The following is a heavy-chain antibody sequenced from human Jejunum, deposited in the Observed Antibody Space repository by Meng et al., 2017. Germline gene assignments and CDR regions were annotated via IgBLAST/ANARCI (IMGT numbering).Heavy chain of an antibody. V-gene: IGHV3-7*01. CDR1: GFDFSKYW. CDR2: IKQDGSDK. J-gene: IGHJ5*02. CDR3: ARDPRSAGKYNYFDP. Sequence: GSLKISCAASGFDFSKYWMAWVRQAPGKGPEWVANIKQDGSDKNYVDSVKGRFTISRDNAENSLFLQMDRLRSDDTAVYYCARDPRSAGKYNYFDPWGRGTLVTVSS.